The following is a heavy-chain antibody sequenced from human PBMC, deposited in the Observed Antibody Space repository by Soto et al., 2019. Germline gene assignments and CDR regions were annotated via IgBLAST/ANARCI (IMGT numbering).Heavy chain of an antibody. V-gene: IGHV4-59*01. CDR3: ARSRGSTRSFDY. Sequence: PSETLSLTCTVSGGSISTYWWSWIRQPPRKGLEWIGYIYYSGSTNYNPSLKSRVTISVDTSKNQFSLKLTSVTAADTAVYYCARSRGSTRSFDYWGQGTLVTAPQ. CDR1: GGSISTYW. D-gene: IGHD2-15*01. J-gene: IGHJ4*02. CDR2: IYYSGST.